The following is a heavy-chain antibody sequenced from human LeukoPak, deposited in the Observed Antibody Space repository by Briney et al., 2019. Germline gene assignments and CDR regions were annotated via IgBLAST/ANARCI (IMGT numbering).Heavy chain of an antibody. CDR1: EFTFSSYS. CDR2: ISSSSYI. Sequence: GGSLRLSCAASEFTFSSYSMNWVRQAPGKGLEWVSSISSSSYIYYADSVKGRFTISRDNAKNSLYLQMNSLRAEDTAVYYCARDGGDYYDSSGFDYWGQGTLVTVSS. D-gene: IGHD3-22*01. J-gene: IGHJ4*02. CDR3: ARDGGDYYDSSGFDY. V-gene: IGHV3-21*01.